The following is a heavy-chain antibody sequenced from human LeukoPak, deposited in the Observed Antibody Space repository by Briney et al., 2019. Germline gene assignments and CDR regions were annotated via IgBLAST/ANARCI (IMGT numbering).Heavy chain of an antibody. CDR2: ISYHGSKR. V-gene: IGHV3-30*09. D-gene: IGHD2-2*01. CDR1: GYNFSIHA. CDR3: ARESTVTTSSYFYMGV. J-gene: IGHJ6*03. Sequence: GGSLRLSCAASGYNFSIHAMHWVRQAPGKGLEWVATISYHGSKRYFVDSVKGRFAISRDNSRDTLFLQMNNLRGEDTAIYYCARESTVTTSSYFYMGVWGKGTTVTVSS.